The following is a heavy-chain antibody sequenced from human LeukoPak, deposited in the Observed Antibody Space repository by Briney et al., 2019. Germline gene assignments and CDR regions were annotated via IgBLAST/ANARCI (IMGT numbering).Heavy chain of an antibody. CDR1: GYTFTAYY. V-gene: IGHV1-2*02. CDR3: ARGPTLGLDI. J-gene: IGHJ3*02. CDR2: INPNSGDT. Sequence: ASVKVSCRASGYTFTAYYIHWVRQAPGQGLEWMGWINPNSGDTTLLQRFQGRVTMTRDTFIITAYMELSSLTSDDTGMYYCARGPTLGLDIWGQGTMVTVSS.